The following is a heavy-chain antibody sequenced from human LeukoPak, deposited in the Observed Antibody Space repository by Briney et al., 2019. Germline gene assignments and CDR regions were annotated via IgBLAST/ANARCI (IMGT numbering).Heavy chain of an antibody. CDR2: INHSGST. V-gene: IGHV4-34*01. Sequence: SETLSLTCAVYGGSFSGYYWSWIRQPPGKGLEWIGEINHSGSTNYNPSLKSRVTISVDTSKNQFSLKLSSVTAADTAVYYCARAAGEGCFFDPWGQGTLVTVSS. D-gene: IGHD3-16*01. CDR1: GGSFSGYY. CDR3: ARAAGEGCFFDP. J-gene: IGHJ5*02.